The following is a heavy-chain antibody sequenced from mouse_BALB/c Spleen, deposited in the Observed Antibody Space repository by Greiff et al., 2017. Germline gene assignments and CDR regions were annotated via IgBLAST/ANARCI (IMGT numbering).Heavy chain of an antibody. CDR2: IDPSDSET. J-gene: IGHJ2*01. Sequence: QVQLQQSGPQLVRPGASVKISCKASGYSFTSYWMHWVKQRPGQGLEWIGMIDPSDSETRLNQKFKDKATLTVDKSSSTAYMQLSSPTSEDSAVYYCASVGRDYFDYWGQGTTLTVSS. CDR1: GYSFTSYW. CDR3: ASVGRDYFDY. V-gene: IGHV1S127*01. D-gene: IGHD4-1*01.